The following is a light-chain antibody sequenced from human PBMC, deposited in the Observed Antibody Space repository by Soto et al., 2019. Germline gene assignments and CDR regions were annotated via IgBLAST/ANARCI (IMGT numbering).Light chain of an antibody. CDR3: GTWDSSLSAFV. CDR2: DNN. CDR1: SSNIGNNY. Sequence: QSVLTQPPSVSAAPGQKVTISCSGSSSNIGNNYVSWYQQLPGTAPKLLIYDNNKRPSGIPDRFSGSKSGTSATLGITGLQTGDEGDYYCGTWDSSLSAFVFGGGAKLTVL. J-gene: IGLJ2*01. V-gene: IGLV1-51*01.